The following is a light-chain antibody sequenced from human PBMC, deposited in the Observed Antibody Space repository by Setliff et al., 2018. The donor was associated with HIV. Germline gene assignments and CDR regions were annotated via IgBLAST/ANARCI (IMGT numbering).Light chain of an antibody. CDR2: EVS. CDR3: CSYAGSRIFYV. CDR1: SSDIGTYNF. Sequence: QSVLTQPASVSGSPGQSITISCTGTSSDIGTYNFVSWYQQHPGRAPKLMIYEVSKRPSGVSNRFSGSKSGNTASLTISGLQAEDEADYYCCSYAGSRIFYVFGTGTKV. J-gene: IGLJ1*01. V-gene: IGLV2-23*02.